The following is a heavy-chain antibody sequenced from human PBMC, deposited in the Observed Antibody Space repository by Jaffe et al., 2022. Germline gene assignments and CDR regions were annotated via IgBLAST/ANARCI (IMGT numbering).Heavy chain of an antibody. CDR2: IYYSGST. CDR1: GGSVSSGSYY. D-gene: IGHD6-13*01. CDR3: ARGSSISYDY. Sequence: QVQLQESGPGLVKPSETLSLTCTVSGGSVSSGSYYWSWIRQPPGKGLEWIGYIYYSGSTNYNPSLKSRVTISVDTSKNQFSLQLNSVTPDDTAVYYCARGSSISYDYWGQGTLVTVSS. J-gene: IGHJ4*02. V-gene: IGHV4-61*01.